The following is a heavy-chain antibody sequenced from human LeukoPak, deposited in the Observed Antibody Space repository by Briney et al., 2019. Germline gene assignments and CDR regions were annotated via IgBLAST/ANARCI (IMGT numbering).Heavy chain of an antibody. CDR3: ARPLIPSSAVWSGYYSDAFDI. J-gene: IGHJ3*02. CDR1: GYTFTSYG. V-gene: IGHV1-18*01. D-gene: IGHD3-3*01. CDR2: ISAYNGNT. Sequence: ASVKVSCKASGYTFTSYGISWVRQAPGQGLEWMGWISAYNGNTNYAQKLQGRVTMTTDTSTSTAYMELRSLRSDDTAVYYCARPLIPSSAVWSGYYSDAFDIWGQGTMVTVSS.